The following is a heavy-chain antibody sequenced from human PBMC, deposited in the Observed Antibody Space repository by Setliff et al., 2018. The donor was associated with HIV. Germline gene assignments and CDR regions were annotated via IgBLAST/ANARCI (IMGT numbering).Heavy chain of an antibody. Sequence: GGSLRLSCEVSGFTFSNYAMSWVRQAPGQGLEWVSGISGSGGSTGYADSVKGRFTISRDNARKSLYLQMNSLTTEDTALYYCVKDGSRTGLYYHYIDVWGKGTTVTVSS. CDR2: ISGSGGST. J-gene: IGHJ6*03. V-gene: IGHV3-20*04. CDR3: VKDGSRTGLYYHYIDV. D-gene: IGHD3-9*01. CDR1: GFTFSNYA.